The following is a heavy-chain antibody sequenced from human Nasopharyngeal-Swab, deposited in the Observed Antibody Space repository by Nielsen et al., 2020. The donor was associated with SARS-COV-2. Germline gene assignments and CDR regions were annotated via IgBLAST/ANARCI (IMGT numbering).Heavy chain of an antibody. CDR1: GGSISSSSYY. J-gene: IGHJ4*02. CDR2: IYYSGST. V-gene: IGHV4-39*07. D-gene: IGHD3-10*01. CDR3: ARGGKYGSGSYYVY. Sequence: SETLSLTCTVSGGSISSSSYYWGWIRQPPGKGLEWIGSIYYSGSTNYNPSLKSRVTISVDTSKNQFSLKLSSVTASDTAVYYCARGGKYGSGSYYVYWGQGTLVTVSS.